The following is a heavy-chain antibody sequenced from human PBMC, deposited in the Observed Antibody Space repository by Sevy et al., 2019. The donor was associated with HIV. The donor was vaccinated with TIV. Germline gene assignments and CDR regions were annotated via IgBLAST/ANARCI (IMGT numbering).Heavy chain of an antibody. CDR2: ISNSGST. CDR3: AKDRDSSSWYGGDYFDC. J-gene: IGHJ4*02. CDR1: GGSASSGDHY. V-gene: IGHV4-31*11. Sequence: SETLSLTCAVSGGSASSGDHYWNWIRQHPGKGLEWIGYISNSGSTDYNPSLKSRASISVDTSKKQFSLKLTLTSVTAADTAIYYCAKDRDSSSWYGGDYFDCWGQGSLVTVSS. D-gene: IGHD6-13*01.